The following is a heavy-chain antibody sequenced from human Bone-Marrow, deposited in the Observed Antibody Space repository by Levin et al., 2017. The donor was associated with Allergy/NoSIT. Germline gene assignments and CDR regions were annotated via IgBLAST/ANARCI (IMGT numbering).Heavy chain of an antibody. J-gene: IGHJ4*02. D-gene: IGHD5-12*01. CDR3: ARDFRYASDF. V-gene: IGHV3-48*01. Sequence: LSLTCAASGFTFSFYAMNWVRQAPGKGLEWVSYISSSRRDVFYADSVKGRFTISSDNARNSLYLQINGLRAEDTAVYYCARDFRYASDFWGQGTLVTVSP. CDR2: ISSSRRDV. CDR1: GFTFSFYA.